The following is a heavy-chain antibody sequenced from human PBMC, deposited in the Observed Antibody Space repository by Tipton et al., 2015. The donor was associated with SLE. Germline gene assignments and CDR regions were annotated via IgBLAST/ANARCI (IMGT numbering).Heavy chain of an antibody. CDR2: INHSGST. Sequence: TLSLTCAVYGGSFSGYYWSWIRQPPGKGLEWIGEINHSGSTTYNPSLKSRVTISIDMSKNQFSLKLRSVTAADTAVYYCARGSPARSGYYYYYYMDVWGKGTTVTVSS. CDR1: GGSFSGYY. V-gene: IGHV4-34*01. D-gene: IGHD2-2*01. J-gene: IGHJ6*03. CDR3: ARGSPARSGYYYYYYMDV.